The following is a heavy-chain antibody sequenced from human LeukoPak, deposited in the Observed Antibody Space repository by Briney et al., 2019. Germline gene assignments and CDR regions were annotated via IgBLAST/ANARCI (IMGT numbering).Heavy chain of an antibody. Sequence: GGSLRLSCAASGFSFSSYWMHWVRQVPGKGLVWVSRIDKDGTSTHYADSVTGRFTISRDNAKNTMYLQMNTLRVEDTAVYFCAREQEAARNWFVDLWGRGTLVTVSS. J-gene: IGHJ2*01. CDR2: IDKDGTST. D-gene: IGHD6-6*01. V-gene: IGHV3-74*01. CDR3: AREQEAARNWFVDL. CDR1: GFSFSSYW.